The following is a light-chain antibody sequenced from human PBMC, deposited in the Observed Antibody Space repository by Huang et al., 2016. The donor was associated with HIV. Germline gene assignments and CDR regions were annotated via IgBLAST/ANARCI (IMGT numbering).Light chain of an antibody. J-gene: IGKJ5*01. CDR3: RCRATWPPIT. V-gene: IGKV3-11*01. CDR2: DAS. CDR1: QTVNNN. Sequence: EIVLTQSPVSLSLSPGERATPSCRASQTVNNNVAWYQQTPGHAPRLLISDASNRTTGIPARFGGSGSAADFTRTISGREPEDSAVYFCRCRATWPPITFGQGTRLEIK.